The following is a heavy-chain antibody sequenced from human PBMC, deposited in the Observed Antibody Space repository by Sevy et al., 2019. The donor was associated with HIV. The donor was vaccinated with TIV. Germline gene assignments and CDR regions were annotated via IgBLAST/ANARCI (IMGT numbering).Heavy chain of an antibody. CDR2: ISGIGSST. V-gene: IGHV3-23*01. J-gene: IGHJ3*01. D-gene: IGHD3-22*01. CDR1: GFTFNTHA. Sequence: GGSLRLSCAASGFTFNTHAMNWVRQAPGKGLEWVSVISGIGSSTYYADSVKGRFTISRDNSKNTLYLKSNSLRAEDMTVYYAAKALNPALESMIEVIFRSLKGFDVWGQGTMVTVSS. CDR3: AKALNPALESMIEVIFRSLKGFDV.